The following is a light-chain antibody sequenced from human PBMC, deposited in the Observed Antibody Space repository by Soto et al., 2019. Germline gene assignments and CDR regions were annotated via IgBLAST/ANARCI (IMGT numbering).Light chain of an antibody. J-gene: IGKJ1*01. CDR1: QSVSSSY. CDR3: QQYVRSPWT. V-gene: IGKV3-20*01. CDR2: GAS. Sequence: EIVLTQSPGTLSLSPGERATLSCRASQSVSSSYLAWYQQKPGQAPRLLIYGASSRATGIPDRFSGSGSGTDFTLTTSRLEPEDFAVYYCQQYVRSPWTFGQGTKVDIK.